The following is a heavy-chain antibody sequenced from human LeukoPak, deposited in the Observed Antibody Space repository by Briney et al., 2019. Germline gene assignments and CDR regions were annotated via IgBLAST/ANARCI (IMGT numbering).Heavy chain of an antibody. J-gene: IGHJ4*02. D-gene: IGHD6-19*01. CDR2: IYAYNGNT. V-gene: IGHV1-18*01. CDR1: GYTFTIYG. Sequence: ASVKVSCKASGYTFTIYGISWVRQAPGQGLEWMGWIYAYNGNTNYAQKLHGRVTMTTDTSTSTAYMELRSLRSDDTAVYYCARCPTNIAVADYWGQGTLVTVSS. CDR3: ARCPTNIAVADY.